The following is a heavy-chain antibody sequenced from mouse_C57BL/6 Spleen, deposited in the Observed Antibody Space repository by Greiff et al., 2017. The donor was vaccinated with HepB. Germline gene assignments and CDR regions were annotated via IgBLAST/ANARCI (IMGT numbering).Heavy chain of an antibody. J-gene: IGHJ2*01. Sequence: EVKLEESGGGLVKPGGSLKLSCAASGFTFSSYTMSWVRQTPEKRLEWVATISGGGGNTYYPDSVKGRFTISRDNAKNTLYLQMSSLRSEDTALYYCARPDSSGYPFDYWGQGTTLTVSS. V-gene: IGHV5-9*01. CDR2: ISGGGGNT. D-gene: IGHD3-2*02. CDR1: GFTFSSYT. CDR3: ARPDSSGYPFDY.